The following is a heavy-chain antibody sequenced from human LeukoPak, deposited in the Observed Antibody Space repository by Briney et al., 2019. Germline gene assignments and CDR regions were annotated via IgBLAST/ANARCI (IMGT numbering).Heavy chain of an antibody. Sequence: GGSLRLSCAASGFTFGSSAMSWVRQAPGKGLEWVSAISNNGGYTYYADSVQGRFTISRDTSKNTVYLQMNRLRVEDTALYYCVRSLDYWGQGTLVTVSS. CDR3: VRSLDY. V-gene: IGHV3-23*01. CDR1: GFTFGSSA. J-gene: IGHJ4*02. CDR2: ISNNGGYT.